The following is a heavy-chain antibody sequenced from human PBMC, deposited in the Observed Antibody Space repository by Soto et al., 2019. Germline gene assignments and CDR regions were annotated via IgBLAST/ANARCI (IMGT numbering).Heavy chain of an antibody. V-gene: IGHV4-59*01. J-gene: IGHJ4*02. CDR1: GSSISCYY. Sequence: SETLSLTCTVSGSSISCYYWSLVPQPPGNGLELIGYIYYSGSTIQNPSLKSRVTISLDTSNNFFSLKLSSVTAADTAVFFCAGRASRYYYDSSGYFDYWGQGTLVTVSS. CDR2: IYYSGST. D-gene: IGHD3-22*01. CDR3: AGRASRYYYDSSGYFDY.